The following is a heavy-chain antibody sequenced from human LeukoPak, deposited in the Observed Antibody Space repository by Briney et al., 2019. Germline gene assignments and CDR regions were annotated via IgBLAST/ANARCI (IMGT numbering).Heavy chain of an antibody. Sequence: GGSLGLSCAASGFTFSSYGMHWVRQAPGKGLEWVAVIWYDGSNKYYADSVKGRFTISRDNSKNTLYLQMNSLSAEDTAVYYCAKDLISGRWLQYAGDYWGQGTLVTVSS. J-gene: IGHJ4*02. V-gene: IGHV3-33*06. CDR1: GFTFSSYG. D-gene: IGHD5-24*01. CDR3: AKDLISGRWLQYAGDY. CDR2: IWYDGSNK.